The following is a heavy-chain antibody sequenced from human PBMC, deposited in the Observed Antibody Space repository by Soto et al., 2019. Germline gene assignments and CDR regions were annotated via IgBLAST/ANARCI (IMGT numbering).Heavy chain of an antibody. J-gene: IGHJ3*02. CDR3: ARDSTLYDYVWGSYRYWPLDAFDI. CDR1: GFTFSSYS. CDR2: ISSSSSTI. Sequence: PGGSLRLSCAASGFTFSSYSMNWVRQAPGKGLEWVSYISSSSSTIYYADSVKGRFTISRDNAKNSLYLQMNSLRAEDTAVYYCARDSTLYDYVWGSYRYWPLDAFDIWGQGTMVTVSS. V-gene: IGHV3-48*01. D-gene: IGHD3-16*02.